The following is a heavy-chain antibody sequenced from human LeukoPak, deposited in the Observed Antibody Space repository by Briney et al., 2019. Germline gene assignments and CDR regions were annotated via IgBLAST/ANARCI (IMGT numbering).Heavy chain of an antibody. CDR2: INPSGGST. CDR1: GYTFISYY. D-gene: IGHD4-23*01. CDR3: ARAVITSPRSAFDI. V-gene: IGHV1-46*01. Sequence: DSVKVSCKASGYTFISYYMHWVRQAPGQGLEWMGIINPSGGSTTYAQKFQGRVTMTRDMSTSTVYMELSSLRSEDTAVYYCARAVITSPRSAFDIWGQGTMVTVSS. J-gene: IGHJ3*02.